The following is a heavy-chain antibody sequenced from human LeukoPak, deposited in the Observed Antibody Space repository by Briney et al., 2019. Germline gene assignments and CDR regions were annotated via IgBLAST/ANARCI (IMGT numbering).Heavy chain of an antibody. CDR1: EFTFSSYS. Sequence: GGSLRLSCAASEFTFSSYSMNWVRQAPGKGLEWVANIKQDGNEKYYMDSVKGRFTISRDNAKNSLYLQMDSLRAEDTAVYYCVTYRHLASWGQGTLVTVSS. V-gene: IGHV3-7*03. CDR2: IKQDGNEK. CDR3: VTYRHLAS. D-gene: IGHD2-2*02. J-gene: IGHJ4*02.